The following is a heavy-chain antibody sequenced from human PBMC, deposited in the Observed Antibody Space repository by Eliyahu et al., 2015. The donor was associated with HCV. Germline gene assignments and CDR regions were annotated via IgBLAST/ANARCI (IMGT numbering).Heavy chain of an antibody. D-gene: IGHD3-3*01. CDR3: ARDAYDFWNGYPDY. Sequence: QVQLVQSGPEVREPGASVKVSCKASGYTFTSYGISWVRQAPGQGLEWMGLVRRFPGNKNYAQKLQGRVTMTTDTSTSTAYMELRSLRSDDTAVYYCARDAYDFWNGYPDYWGQGTLVTVSS. CDR1: GYTFTSYG. V-gene: IGHV1-18*01. CDR2: RRFPGNK. J-gene: IGHJ4*02.